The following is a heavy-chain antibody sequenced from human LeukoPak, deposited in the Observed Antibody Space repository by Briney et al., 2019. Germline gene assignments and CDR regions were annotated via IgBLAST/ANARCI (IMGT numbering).Heavy chain of an antibody. J-gene: IGHJ4*02. CDR3: AKVVQYTASTGTGLAS. CDR2: IWYDGSYK. CDR1: GFIFSNYG. D-gene: IGHD1-1*01. Sequence: GGSLRLSCAASGFIFSNYGMHWVRQAPGKGLDWVAVIWYDGSYKYYADSVKGRFTISRDNSKNTLYLEMNNLRAVDTAIYYCAKVVQYTASTGTGLASWGQGTLVTVSS. V-gene: IGHV3-33*06.